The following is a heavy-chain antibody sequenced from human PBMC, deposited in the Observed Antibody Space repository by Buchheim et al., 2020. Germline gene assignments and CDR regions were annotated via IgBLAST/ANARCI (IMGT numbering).Heavy chain of an antibody. D-gene: IGHD3-3*01. CDR2: VSGNGVYT. V-gene: IGHV3-23*01. Sequence: EVQLLESGGGLVQPGGSLRLSCAASGFSFSSYGMSWVRQAPGKGLEWVSAVSGNGVYTDYADSVRGRFTLSKDPSKNSLVLQMNSLRAEDTAVYYCAKCVFGYWYFDLWGRGTL. CDR1: GFSFSSYG. CDR3: AKCVFGYWYFDL. J-gene: IGHJ2*01.